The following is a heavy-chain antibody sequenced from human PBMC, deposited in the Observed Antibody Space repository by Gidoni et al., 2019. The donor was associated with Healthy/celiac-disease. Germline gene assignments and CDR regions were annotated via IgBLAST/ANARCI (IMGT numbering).Heavy chain of an antibody. V-gene: IGHV3-30-3*01. Sequence: QVQLVESGGGVVQPGRSLRLSCAASGFTFSSHAMHWVRQAPGKGLEWVAVISFDGSNKYYADSVKGRFTISRDNSRNTLYVQMNSLRAEDTAVYYCAREGDSRGYFDYWGQGTLVTVSS. CDR1: GFTFSSHA. D-gene: IGHD3-16*01. CDR3: AREGDSRGYFDY. J-gene: IGHJ4*02. CDR2: ISFDGSNK.